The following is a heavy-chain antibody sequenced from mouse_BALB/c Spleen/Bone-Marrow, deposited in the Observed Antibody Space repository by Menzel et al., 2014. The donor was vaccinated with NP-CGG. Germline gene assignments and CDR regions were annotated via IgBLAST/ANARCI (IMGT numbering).Heavy chain of an antibody. V-gene: IGHV1S22*01. CDR2: IYPGSGST. CDR1: GYTFTSYW. CDR3: TREGWLRYFDY. D-gene: IGHD2-2*01. Sequence: LKESGSELVRPGASVKLSCMASGYTFTSYWMHWVKQRHGQGLEWIGNIYPGSGSTNYDEKFKSKGTLTVDTSSSTAYMHLSSLTSEDSAVYYCTREGWLRYFDYWGQGTTLTVSS. J-gene: IGHJ2*01.